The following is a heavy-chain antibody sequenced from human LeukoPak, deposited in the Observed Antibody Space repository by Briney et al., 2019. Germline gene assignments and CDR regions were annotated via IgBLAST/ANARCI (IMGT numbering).Heavy chain of an antibody. J-gene: IGHJ4*02. V-gene: IGHV4-4*07. CDR1: GGSISSYY. CDR2: IYTSGST. CDR3: ARSRDYYDSSGFEY. D-gene: IGHD3-22*01. Sequence: PSETLSLTCTVSGGSISSYYWSWIRQPAGKGLEWIGRIYTSGSTNYNPSLKSRVTISVDTSKNQFSLKLSSVTAADTAVYYCARSRDYYDSSGFEYWGQGTLVTVSS.